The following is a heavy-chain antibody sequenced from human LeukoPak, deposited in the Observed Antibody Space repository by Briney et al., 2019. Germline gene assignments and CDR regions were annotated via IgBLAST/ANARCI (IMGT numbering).Heavy chain of an antibody. Sequence: PSETLSLTCTVSGGSISSGGNYWSWIRRHPGKGLEWIGYIYYSGSTYYNPSLKSRVTISVDTSKNQFSLKLSSVTAADTAVYYCARVHDYYGMDVWGQGTTVTVSS. J-gene: IGHJ6*02. CDR2: IYYSGST. CDR1: GGSISSGGNY. V-gene: IGHV4-31*03. CDR3: ARVHDYYGMDV.